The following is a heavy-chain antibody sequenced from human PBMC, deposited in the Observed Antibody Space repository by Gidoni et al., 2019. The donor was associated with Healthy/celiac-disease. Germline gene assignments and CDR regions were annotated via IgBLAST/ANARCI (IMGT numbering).Heavy chain of an antibody. CDR2: IFSNVEK. CDR3: ARSLGCSSTSCYSNYYYYGMDV. J-gene: IGHJ6*02. V-gene: IGHV2-26*01. CDR1: GFSLSNARMG. D-gene: IGHD2-2*01. Sequence: QVTLKESGPVLVKPTETLTLTCTVSGFSLSNARMGVSWIRQPPGKALEWLAHIFSNVEKSYSTSLKSRLTISKDTSKSQVVLTMTNMDPVDTATYYCARSLGCSSTSCYSNYYYYGMDVWGQGTTVTVSS.